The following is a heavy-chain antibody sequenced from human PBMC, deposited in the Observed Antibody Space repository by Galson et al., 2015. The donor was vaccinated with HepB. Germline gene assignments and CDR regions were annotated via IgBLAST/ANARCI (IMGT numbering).Heavy chain of an antibody. CDR2: VSGSGGST. CDR1: GFTFSSYA. CDR3: ADGGSSSWYHDAFDI. D-gene: IGHD6-13*01. Sequence: SLRLSCAASGFTFSSYAMSWVRQAPGKGLEWVSAVSGSGGSTYYADAVKGLFTISRDNSKNPLYLQMNSLRAEDTAVYYCADGGSSSWYHDAFDIWGQGTMVTVSS. V-gene: IGHV3-23*01. J-gene: IGHJ3*02.